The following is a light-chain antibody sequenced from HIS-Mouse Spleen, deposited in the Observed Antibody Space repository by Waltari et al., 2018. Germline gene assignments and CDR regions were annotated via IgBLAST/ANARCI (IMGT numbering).Light chain of an antibody. V-gene: IGLV2-14*01. CDR2: EVS. CDR3: SSYTSSSTLV. J-gene: IGLJ2*01. Sequence: QSALTQPASVSGSPGQSTTISCTGTSSDVGGYNYVSWYQQHPGKAPKLMIYEVSNRPSGVSNRFSGSKSGNTASLTISGLQAEDEADYYCSSYTSSSTLVFGVGTKLTVL. CDR1: SSDVGGYNY.